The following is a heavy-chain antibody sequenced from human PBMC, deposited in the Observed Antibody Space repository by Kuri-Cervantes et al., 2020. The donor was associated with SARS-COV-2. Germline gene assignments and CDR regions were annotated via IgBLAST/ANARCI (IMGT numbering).Heavy chain of an antibody. D-gene: IGHD2-2*01. CDR1: GYTFTTYD. V-gene: IGHV1-46*01. CDR3: AGGSGVVPAAPTYYFDY. Sequence: ASVKVSCKTSGYTFTTYDLKWVRQAPGQGLEWMGIINPSGGSTSYAQKFQGRVTMTRDTSTSTVYMELSSLRSEDTAVYYCAGGSGVVPAAPTYYFDYWGQGTLVTVSS. CDR2: INPSGGST. J-gene: IGHJ4*02.